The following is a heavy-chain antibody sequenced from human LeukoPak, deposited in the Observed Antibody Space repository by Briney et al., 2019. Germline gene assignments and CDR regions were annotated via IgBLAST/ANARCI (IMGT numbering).Heavy chain of an antibody. Sequence: SETLSLTCTVSGGSISSYYWSWIRQPAGKGLEWIGRIYTSGSTNYNPSLKSRVTMSVDTSKNQFSLKLSSVTAADTAVYYCARVAADSGSYRRTAAFDIWGQGTMVTVSS. CDR3: ARVAADSGSYRRTAAFDI. D-gene: IGHD1-26*01. V-gene: IGHV4-4*07. J-gene: IGHJ3*02. CDR1: GGSISSYY. CDR2: IYTSGST.